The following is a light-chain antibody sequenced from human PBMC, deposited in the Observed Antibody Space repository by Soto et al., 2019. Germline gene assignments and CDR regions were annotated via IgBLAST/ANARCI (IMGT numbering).Light chain of an antibody. CDR2: DVS. V-gene: IGLV2-14*01. CDR1: NSDVGGYNY. Sequence: QSVLTQPASVSGSPGQSITISCTGTNSDVGGYNYVSWYQQHPGKAPKLMIYDVSYRPSGVSNRFSGSKSGNTASLTISGLQAEDEADYYCSSYTSSSTLVVFGGGTKLTVL. CDR3: SSYTSSSTLVV. J-gene: IGLJ2*01.